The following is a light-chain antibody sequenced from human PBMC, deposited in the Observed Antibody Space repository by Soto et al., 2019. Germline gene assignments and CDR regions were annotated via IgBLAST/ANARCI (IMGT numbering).Light chain of an antibody. Sequence: DIQMTQSPSTLSASVGDRVTLPCRSSQSISSWLAWYQQKPGKAPKILIYKASSLESGVPSRGSSSGAGTEFTRTISSLQPDDVATDDCQQYNSYPLTFGGGTKVDIK. CDR2: KAS. CDR3: QQYNSYPLT. CDR1: QSISSW. J-gene: IGKJ4*01. V-gene: IGKV1-5*03.